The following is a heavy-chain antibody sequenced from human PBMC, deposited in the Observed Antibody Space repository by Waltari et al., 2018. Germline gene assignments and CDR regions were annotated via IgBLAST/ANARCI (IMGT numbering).Heavy chain of an antibody. D-gene: IGHD6-19*01. CDR1: GGTFSSYA. Sequence: QVQLVQSGAEVKKPGSSVKVSCTASGGTFSSYAIRWVRQAPGQGLEWMGGIIPIFGTANYAQKFQGRVTITADESTSTAYMELSSLRSEDTAVYYCATCIAVAGTCYYYGMDVWGQGTTVTVSS. V-gene: IGHV1-69*01. CDR2: IIPIFGTA. CDR3: ATCIAVAGTCYYYGMDV. J-gene: IGHJ6*02.